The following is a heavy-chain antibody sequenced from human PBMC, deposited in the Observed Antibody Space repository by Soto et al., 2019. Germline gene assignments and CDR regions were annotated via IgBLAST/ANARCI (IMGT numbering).Heavy chain of an antibody. CDR3: AKGYCSGGSCYGFDY. CDR2: IYYSGST. V-gene: IGHV4-61*01. CDR1: GGSVSSGSYY. D-gene: IGHD2-15*01. Sequence: QVQLQESGPGLVKPSETLSLTCTVSGGSVSSGSYYWSWIRQPPGKGLEWIGYIYYSGSTNYNPSLQTRLTISLGTSKNQFSLKLSSVTAADTAVYYCAKGYCSGGSCYGFDYWGQGTLVTVSS. J-gene: IGHJ4*02.